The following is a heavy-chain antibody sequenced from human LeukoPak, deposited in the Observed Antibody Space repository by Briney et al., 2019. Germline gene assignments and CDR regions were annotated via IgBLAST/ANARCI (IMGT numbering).Heavy chain of an antibody. CDR2: IIPISGIV. V-gene: IGHV1-69*04. D-gene: IGHD3-9*01. CDR3: AREGLNYKILTGYYPFDH. Sequence: GASVKVSCKVSGDTFTTFAISWVRQAPGQGLEWMGRIIPISGIVNYAQNFQDRVTMTADKSRSAAYMELSSLRSDDTAVYYCAREGLNYKILTGYYPFDHWGQGTLVTVSS. CDR1: GDTFTTFA. J-gene: IGHJ4*02.